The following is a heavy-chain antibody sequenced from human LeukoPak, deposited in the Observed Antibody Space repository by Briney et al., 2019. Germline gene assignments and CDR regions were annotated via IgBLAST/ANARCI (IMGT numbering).Heavy chain of an antibody. Sequence: PGGSLRLSCAASGFTVSNYGMNWVRQAPGKGLEWVSYISGSSSTIDYADSVKGRFTISRDNAKNSLSLAMNSLRDEDTAVYYCVRDSFPPHWGQGTLVTVSS. CDR3: VRDSFPPH. CDR2: ISGSSSTI. V-gene: IGHV3-48*02. J-gene: IGHJ4*02. CDR1: GFTVSNYG.